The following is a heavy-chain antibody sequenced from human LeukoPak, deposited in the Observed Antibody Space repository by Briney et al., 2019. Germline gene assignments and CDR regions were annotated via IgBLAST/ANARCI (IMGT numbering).Heavy chain of an antibody. D-gene: IGHD2-21*02. CDR2: IYPGDSDT. J-gene: IGHJ4*02. CDR1: GYSFTSYW. Sequence: GESLKISCKGSGYSFTSYWIGWVRQMPGKGLEWMGIIYPGDSDTRYRPSFQGQVIISADKSISTAYLQWSSLKASDTAMYYCARRSVVTSFDYWGQGTLVTVSS. V-gene: IGHV5-51*01. CDR3: ARRSVVTSFDY.